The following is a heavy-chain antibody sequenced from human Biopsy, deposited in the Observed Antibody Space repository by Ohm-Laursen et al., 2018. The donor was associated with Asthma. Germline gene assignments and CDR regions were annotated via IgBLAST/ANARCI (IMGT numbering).Heavy chain of an antibody. CDR2: IYYIGST. J-gene: IGHJ4*02. Sequence: SETLSLACTVSGGSISSGAYYWSWVRQPPGKGLEWIGYIYYIGSTYYNPSLKSRVAISLDTSKNQFSLKLSSVTAADTAVYFCARRGGVRRYFDYWGQGTLVTVSS. CDR1: GGSISSGAYY. D-gene: IGHD3-16*01. CDR3: ARRGGVRRYFDY. V-gene: IGHV4-30-4*01.